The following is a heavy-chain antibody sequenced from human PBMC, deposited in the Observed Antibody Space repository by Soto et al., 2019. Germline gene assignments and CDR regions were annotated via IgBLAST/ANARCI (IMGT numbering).Heavy chain of an antibody. CDR1: GGSISSGGYY. Sequence: SETLSLSCTVSGGSISSGGYYGSCILQPPGKGLEWIGYIYYSGSTYYNPSLKSRVTISVDTSKNQFSLKLSSVTDADTAVYYCAQSRGYSSGWLDYWGQGTLVTVSS. V-gene: IGHV4-30-4*01. J-gene: IGHJ4*02. CDR2: IYYSGST. CDR3: AQSRGYSSGWLDY. D-gene: IGHD6-19*01.